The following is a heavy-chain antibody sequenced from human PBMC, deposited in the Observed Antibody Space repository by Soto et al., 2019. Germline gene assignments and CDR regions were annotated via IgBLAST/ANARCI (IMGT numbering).Heavy chain of an antibody. J-gene: IGHJ6*02. Sequence: GGSMRLSCAASGFTFSSYAMSWVLQAPGKGLEWVSAISGSGGSTYYADSVKGRFTISRDNSKNTLYLQMNSLRAADTAVYYWARVEVGVTSIYYYYGVDVRGQGTTVTVSS. CDR1: GFTFSSYA. CDR2: ISGSGGST. V-gene: IGHV3-23*01. CDR3: ARVEVGVTSIYYYYGVDV. D-gene: IGHD1-26*01.